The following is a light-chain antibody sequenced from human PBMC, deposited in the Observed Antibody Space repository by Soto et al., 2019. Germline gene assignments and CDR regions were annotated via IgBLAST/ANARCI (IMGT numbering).Light chain of an antibody. J-gene: IGKJ3*01. V-gene: IGKV1-9*01. CDR1: QGISSY. CDR3: QQLNSYPV. Sequence: IQFTQSPSSLSASVGDRVTITCRASQGISSYLAWYQQKPGKAPKLLIYAASTLQSGVPSRFSGSGSGTDFTLTISSLQPEDFATYYCQQLNSYPVFGPGTKVDIK. CDR2: AAS.